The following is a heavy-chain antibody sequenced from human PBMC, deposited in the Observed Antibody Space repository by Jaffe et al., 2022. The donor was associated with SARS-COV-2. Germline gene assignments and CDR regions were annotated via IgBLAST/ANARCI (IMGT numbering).Heavy chain of an antibody. D-gene: IGHD3-22*01. V-gene: IGHV3-21*01. CDR1: GFTFSSYS. Sequence: EVQLVESGGGLVKPGGSLRLSCAASGFTFSSYSMNWVRQAPGKGLEWVSSISSSSSYIYYADSVKGRFTISRDNAKNSLYLQMNSLRAEDTAVYYCAQNQRVPYYYDSSGYYRHHWYFDLWGRGTLVTVSS. CDR2: ISSSSSYI. J-gene: IGHJ2*01. CDR3: AQNQRVPYYYDSSGYYRHHWYFDL.